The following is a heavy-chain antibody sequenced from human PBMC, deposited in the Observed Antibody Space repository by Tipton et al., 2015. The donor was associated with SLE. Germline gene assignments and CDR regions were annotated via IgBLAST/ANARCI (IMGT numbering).Heavy chain of an antibody. CDR3: ARGTYSRRVRGNWYDP. Sequence: QLVQSGAEVKRPGASVKVSCRTSGYTLTNYDINWVRQAPGQGLEWMGWMNPYSGNAGSAQKFQGRVTMTRNTSISTAYMELNSLTSEDTAIYYCARGTYSRRVRGNWYDPWGQGTLVTVSS. CDR2: MNPYSGNA. J-gene: IGHJ5*02. V-gene: IGHV1-8*01. CDR1: GYTLTNYD. D-gene: IGHD2-21*01.